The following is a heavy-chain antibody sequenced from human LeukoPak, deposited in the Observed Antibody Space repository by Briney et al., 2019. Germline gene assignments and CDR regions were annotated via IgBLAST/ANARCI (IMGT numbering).Heavy chain of an antibody. V-gene: IGHV4-4*07. Sequence: SETLSLTCTVSGGSISSYYWSWIRQPAGKGLEWIGRIYTSGTTTYNPSLQSRVTISLDTSKNQFSLILTSVTAADTAIYYCVRDTFLAHCPGSSCRGLDSWGQGTLVTVSS. CDR2: IYTSGTT. CDR1: GGSISSYY. D-gene: IGHD2-15*01. J-gene: IGHJ4*02. CDR3: VRDTFLAHCPGSSCRGLDS.